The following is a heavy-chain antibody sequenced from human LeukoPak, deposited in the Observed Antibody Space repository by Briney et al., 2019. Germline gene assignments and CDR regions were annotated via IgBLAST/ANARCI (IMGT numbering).Heavy chain of an antibody. CDR3: AKGVRGVIAYYFDY. CDR1: GFTFSSYV. Sequence: PGGSLRLSCAASGFTFSSYVMRWVRQAPGKGLEWVAVISSDGSDKYYADSAKGRFTMSRDNSKKQLYLQMNSLRVEDTAVYYCAKGVRGVIAYYFDYWGQGTLVTVSS. CDR2: ISSDGSDK. V-gene: IGHV3-30*18. D-gene: IGHD3-10*01. J-gene: IGHJ4*02.